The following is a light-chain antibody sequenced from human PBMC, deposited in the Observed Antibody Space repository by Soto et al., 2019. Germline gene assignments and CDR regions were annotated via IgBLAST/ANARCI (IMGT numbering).Light chain of an antibody. CDR3: CSLTNGATWV. CDR1: NSDVGSHNF. J-gene: IGLJ3*02. CDR2: EAS. V-gene: IGLV2-23*01. Sequence: QSALTQPASVSGSPGQSITISCTGTNSDVGSHNFVSWYQQYPGKAPKLLIYEASNPPSGLSNRFSGSKSGNTASLTISGLQAEDEADYYCCSLTNGATWVFGGGTKVTVL.